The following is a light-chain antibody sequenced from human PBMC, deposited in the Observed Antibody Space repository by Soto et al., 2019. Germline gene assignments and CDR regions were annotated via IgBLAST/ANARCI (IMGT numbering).Light chain of an antibody. CDR3: SSYTGTNKEF. Sequence: QSALTQPASVSGSPGQSITISCTGTSSDVGVYPYVSWYQQHPGKDPKLMIYDVSTRPSGVSDRFSGSKSGNTASLTISGLQAEDEADYYCSSYTGTNKEFFGGGTKLTVL. V-gene: IGLV2-14*03. J-gene: IGLJ2*01. CDR1: SSDVGVYPY. CDR2: DVS.